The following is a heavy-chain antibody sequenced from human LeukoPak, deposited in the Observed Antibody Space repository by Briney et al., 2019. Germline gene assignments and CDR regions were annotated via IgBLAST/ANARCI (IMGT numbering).Heavy chain of an antibody. CDR3: ATDVRSYYDWYFDL. D-gene: IGHD1-26*01. CDR2: IYYSGST. J-gene: IGHJ2*01. V-gene: IGHV4-59*01. CDR1: GGSISSYY. Sequence: SETLSLTCTVSGGSISSYYWSWIRQPPGKGLEWIGDIYYSGSTNYNPSLKSRVTISVDTSKNQFSLKLSSVTAADTAVYYCATDVRSYYDWYFDLWGRGTLVTVSS.